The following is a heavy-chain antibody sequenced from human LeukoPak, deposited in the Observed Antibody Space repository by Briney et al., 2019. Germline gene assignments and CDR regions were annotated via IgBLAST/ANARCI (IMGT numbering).Heavy chain of an antibody. Sequence: QPGRSLRLSSAASGXAFSSYAVHWVRQAPGKGLEFVAVISHDGSKKYYADFVKGRFTISRDNSKKSLYLHMHSLIPEDTAVYFCAKDWKFYYVSGSFVPDNWGQGTLVTVSS. D-gene: IGHD3-10*01. CDR3: AKDWKFYYVSGSFVPDN. V-gene: IGHV3-30-3*01. CDR2: ISHDGSKK. CDR1: GXAFSSYA. J-gene: IGHJ4*02.